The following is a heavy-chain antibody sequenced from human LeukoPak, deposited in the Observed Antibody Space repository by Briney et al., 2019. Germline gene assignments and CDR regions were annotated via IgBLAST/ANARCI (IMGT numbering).Heavy chain of an antibody. CDR1: GVSISSSSYY. Sequence: SETLSLTCTVSGVSISSSSYYWGWIRQPPGKGLEWIGSIYYSGSTYYNPSLKSRVTISVDTSKNQFSLKLSSVTAADTAVYYCASPSIFGVDPFHEAFDIWGQGTMVTVSS. J-gene: IGHJ3*02. D-gene: IGHD3-3*01. V-gene: IGHV4-39*01. CDR3: ASPSIFGVDPFHEAFDI. CDR2: IYYSGST.